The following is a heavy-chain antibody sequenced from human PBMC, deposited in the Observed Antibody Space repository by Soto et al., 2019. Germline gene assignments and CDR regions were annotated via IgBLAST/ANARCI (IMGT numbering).Heavy chain of an antibody. CDR1: GFIFSNTW. J-gene: IGHJ4*02. CDR2: IKIKIDGGTI. V-gene: IGHV3-15*01. Sequence: GSLRLSCAASGFIFSNTWMNWVRQAPGKGLEWVGRIKIKIDGGTIDYAAPMKGRFTISRDDSKNTLYLQMNSLKSEDTAVYYCATELSPWEGFDYWGQGSLVTVSS. D-gene: IGHD1-26*01. CDR3: ATELSPWEGFDY.